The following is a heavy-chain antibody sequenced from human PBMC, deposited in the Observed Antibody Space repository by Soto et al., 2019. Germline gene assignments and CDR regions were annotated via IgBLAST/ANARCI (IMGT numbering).Heavy chain of an antibody. J-gene: IGHJ3*02. Sequence: WGSLRLSCAASGFTVSSNYMSWVRQAPGKGLEWVSVIYSGGSTYYADSVKGRFTISRDNSKNTLYLQMNSLRAEDTAVYYCARGGNWNYGGVDAFDIWGQGTMVTVSS. CDR2: IYSGGST. CDR1: GFTVSSNY. V-gene: IGHV3-53*01. CDR3: ARGGNWNYGGVDAFDI. D-gene: IGHD1-7*01.